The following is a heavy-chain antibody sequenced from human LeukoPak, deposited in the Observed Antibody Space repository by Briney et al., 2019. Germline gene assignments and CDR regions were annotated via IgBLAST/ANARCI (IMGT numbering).Heavy chain of an antibody. CDR1: GFTFSSYW. Sequence: GGSLRLSCVGSGFTFSSYWMSWVRQAPGKGLEWVANIKQDGSEKYYVDSVKGRFTISRDNAKNSLYLQMDSLRAEDTAVYYCAKGGDYARQYYFDYWGQGTLVTVSS. V-gene: IGHV3-7*03. J-gene: IGHJ4*02. CDR3: AKGGDYARQYYFDY. D-gene: IGHD4-17*01. CDR2: IKQDGSEK.